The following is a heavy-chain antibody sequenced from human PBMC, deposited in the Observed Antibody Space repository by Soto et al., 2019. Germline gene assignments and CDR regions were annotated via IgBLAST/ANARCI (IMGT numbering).Heavy chain of an antibody. D-gene: IGHD3-10*01. Sequence: GGSLRLSCAASGFTFSSYEMNWVRQAPGKGLEWVSYISSSGSTIYYADSVEGRFTISRDNAKNSLYLQMNSLRAEDTAVYYCARDNYGSGGSTLGYWGQGTLVTVSS. J-gene: IGHJ4*02. CDR1: GFTFSSYE. CDR3: ARDNYGSGGSTLGY. V-gene: IGHV3-48*03. CDR2: ISSSGSTI.